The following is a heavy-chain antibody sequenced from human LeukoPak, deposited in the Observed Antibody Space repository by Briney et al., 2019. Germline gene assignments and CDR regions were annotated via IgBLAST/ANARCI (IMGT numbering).Heavy chain of an antibody. CDR3: ARDWLTITRFDS. Sequence: PGGSLRLSCAASGFTFRTCDMSWVRQAPGKGLEWVSTISASGGTTYYADSVKSRFTISRDNSKSTLFLRMNSLRAEDTAVYYCARDWLTITRFDSWGQGTLVTVSS. CDR1: GFTFRTCD. V-gene: IGHV3-23*01. D-gene: IGHD6-19*01. CDR2: ISASGGTT. J-gene: IGHJ4*02.